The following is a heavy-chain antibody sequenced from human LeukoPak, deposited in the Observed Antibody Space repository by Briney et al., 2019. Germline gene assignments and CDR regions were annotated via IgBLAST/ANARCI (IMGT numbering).Heavy chain of an antibody. V-gene: IGHV4-39*01. J-gene: IGHJ6*02. CDR2: INYSGKT. CDR3: ARSSYSSVRYGGLDV. Sequence: KPSETLSLTCTVSGDSFTSTDDVWGGIRQPPGKGLEWIGSINYSGKTYYNPSLKSRVIISVDTSKNQVSLRLSSVSAADTSVYYCARSSYSSVRYGGLDVWGQGTTATVSS. D-gene: IGHD3-22*01. CDR1: GDSFTSTDDV.